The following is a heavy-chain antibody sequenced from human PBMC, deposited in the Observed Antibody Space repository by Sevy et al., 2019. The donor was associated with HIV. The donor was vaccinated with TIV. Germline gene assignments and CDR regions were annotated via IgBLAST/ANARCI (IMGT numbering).Heavy chain of an antibody. CDR2: ILYDGSKK. Sequence: GGSLRLSCAASGFTFSSYGMHWVRQAPGKGLEWVAVILYDGSKKYYADSVKGRFTISRDNSKNTFYLQMSSLTSEDTAVYYCARGLGALPGYYNGMDVWGQGTAVTVSS. D-gene: IGHD6-6*01. CDR3: ARGLGALPGYYNGMDV. J-gene: IGHJ6*02. V-gene: IGHV3-33*01. CDR1: GFTFSSYG.